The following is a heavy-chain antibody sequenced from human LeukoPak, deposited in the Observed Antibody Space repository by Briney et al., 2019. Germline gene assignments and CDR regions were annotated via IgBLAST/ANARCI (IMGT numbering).Heavy chain of an antibody. V-gene: IGHV4-34*01. CDR2: INHSGST. CDR1: GGSFSGYY. J-gene: IGHJ4*02. CDR3: ARGSKTTITIFGVVRTYYFDD. D-gene: IGHD3-3*01. Sequence: SETLSLTCAVYGGSFSGYYWSWIRQPPGKGLEWIGEINHSGSTNYNPSLKSRVTISVDTSKNQFSLKLSSVTAADTAVYYCARGSKTTITIFGVVRTYYFDDRGQGTLVTVSS.